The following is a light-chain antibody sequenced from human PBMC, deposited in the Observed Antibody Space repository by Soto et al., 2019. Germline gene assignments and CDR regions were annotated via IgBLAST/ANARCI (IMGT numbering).Light chain of an antibody. V-gene: IGLV2-14*01. Sequence: QSVLTQPASLSGSPGQSITISCTGTIGDIGSYNRVSWYQQHPGKAPKLIIYEVTDRPSGVSNRFPGSKSGNTASLTISGLQAEDEAEYYCSSYTNINTRACVFGTGTKVTVL. J-gene: IGLJ1*01. CDR3: SSYTNINTRACV. CDR1: IGDIGSYNR. CDR2: EVT.